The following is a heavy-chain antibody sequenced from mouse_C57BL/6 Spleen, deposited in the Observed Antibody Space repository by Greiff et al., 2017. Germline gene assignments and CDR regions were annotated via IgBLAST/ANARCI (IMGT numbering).Heavy chain of an antibody. D-gene: IGHD1-1*01. V-gene: IGHV1-55*01. CDR2: IYPGSGST. CDR1: GYTFTSYW. J-gene: IGHJ4*01. CDR3: ARHYYGSSGSSMDY. Sequence: VQLQQSGAELVKPGASVKMSCKASGYTFTSYWITWVKQRPGQGLEWIGDIYPGSGSTNYNEKFKSKATLTVDTSSSTAYMQLSSLTSEDSAVDDCARHYYGSSGSSMDYWGQGTSVTVSS.